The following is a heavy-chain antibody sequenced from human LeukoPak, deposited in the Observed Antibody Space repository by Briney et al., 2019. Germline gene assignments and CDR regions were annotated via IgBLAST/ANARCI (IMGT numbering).Heavy chain of an antibody. CDR3: ARVHPGALRYFDWLPTILFDY. D-gene: IGHD3-9*01. CDR2: ISSSGSTI. CDR1: GFTFSDYY. V-gene: IGHV3-11*01. Sequence: GGSLRLSCAASGFTFSDYYMSWIRQAPGKGLEWVSYISSSGSTIYYADSVKGRFTISRDNAKNSLYLQMNSLRAEDTAVYYCARVHPGALRYFDWLPTILFDYWGQGTLVTVSS. J-gene: IGHJ4*02.